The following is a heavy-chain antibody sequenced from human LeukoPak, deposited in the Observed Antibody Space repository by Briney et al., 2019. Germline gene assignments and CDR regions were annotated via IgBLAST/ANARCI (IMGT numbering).Heavy chain of an antibody. V-gene: IGHV1-8*03. J-gene: IGHJ6*03. D-gene: IGHD1-1*01. Sequence: GASVKVSCKASGYTFTSYDINWVRQATGQGLEWMGWMNPNSGNTGYAQKFQGRVTITRNTSISTAYMELSSLRSEDTAVYYCARLDGNYYYYYYMDVWGKGTTVTISS. CDR3: ARLDGNYYYYYYMDV. CDR2: MNPNSGNT. CDR1: GYTFTSYD.